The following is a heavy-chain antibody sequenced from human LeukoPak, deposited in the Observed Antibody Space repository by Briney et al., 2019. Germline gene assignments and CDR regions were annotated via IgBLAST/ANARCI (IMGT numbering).Heavy chain of an antibody. Sequence: RASVKVSCKASGYTFTSYYMHWVRQAPGQGLEWMGIINPSGGSTSYAQKFQGRVTMTRDTSTSTVYMELSSLRSEDTAVYYCARDHSYDILTGYSWTRYYFDYWGQGTLVTVSS. CDR2: INPSGGST. J-gene: IGHJ4*02. CDR3: ARDHSYDILTGYSWTRYYFDY. CDR1: GYTFTSYY. V-gene: IGHV1-46*01. D-gene: IGHD3-9*01.